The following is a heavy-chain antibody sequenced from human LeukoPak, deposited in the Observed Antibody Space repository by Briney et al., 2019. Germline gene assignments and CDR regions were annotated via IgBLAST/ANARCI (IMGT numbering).Heavy chain of an antibody. Sequence: ASVKVSCKASGYTFTGYYMHWVRQAPGQGLEGMGWINPNSGGTNYAQKFQGRVTMTRDTSISTAYMELSRLRSDDTAVYYCARVPIAAAGTSPDYWGQGTLVTVSS. D-gene: IGHD6-13*01. CDR1: GYTFTGYY. CDR2: INPNSGGT. V-gene: IGHV1-2*02. J-gene: IGHJ4*02. CDR3: ARVPIAAAGTSPDY.